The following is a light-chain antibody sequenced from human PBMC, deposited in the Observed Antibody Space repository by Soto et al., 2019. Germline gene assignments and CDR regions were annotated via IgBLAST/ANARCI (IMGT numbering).Light chain of an antibody. CDR1: QSVSSY. J-gene: IGKJ2*01. CDR2: DTS. V-gene: IGKV3-11*01. CDR3: QQRSNWPPLYT. Sequence: EIVLTQSPATLSLSPGERATLSCRASQSVSSYLAWYQQKLGQPPRLLLYDTSNRATGIPARFSGSGSGTDFTLTISSLEPEDFAVYYCQQRSNWPPLYTFGQGTKLEIK.